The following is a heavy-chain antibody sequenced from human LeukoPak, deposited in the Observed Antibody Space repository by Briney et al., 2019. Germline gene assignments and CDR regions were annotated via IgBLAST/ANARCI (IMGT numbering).Heavy chain of an antibody. CDR2: SRNEDHSYST. V-gene: IGHV3-72*01. CDR3: VALLRGVAY. Sequence: AGSLRLSCAVSGCTFNDHYMDWVRQPPGKGLEWIGRSRNEDHSYSTDFAASVRGRASLSRDHLRSSLYLQINSLRTDDTAVYYCVALLRGVAYWGQGTLVTVSS. J-gene: IGHJ4*02. CDR1: GCTFNDHY. D-gene: IGHD3-10*01.